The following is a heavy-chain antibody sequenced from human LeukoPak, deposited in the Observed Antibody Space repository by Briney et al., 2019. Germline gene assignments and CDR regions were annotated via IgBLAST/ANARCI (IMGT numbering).Heavy chain of an antibody. CDR3: AKDLYCSSTSCYMDV. V-gene: IGHV3-23*01. D-gene: IGHD2-2*01. J-gene: IGHJ6*03. CDR1: GFTFSNYA. CDR2: NSGSGGYT. Sequence: GGSLRLSCAASGFTFSNYAMSWVRQAPGKGLEWVSGNSGSGGYTYYADSVKGRFTISRDNSNNTPYLQMNSLRAEDTAVYYCAKDLYCSSTSCYMDVWGKGTTVTVSS.